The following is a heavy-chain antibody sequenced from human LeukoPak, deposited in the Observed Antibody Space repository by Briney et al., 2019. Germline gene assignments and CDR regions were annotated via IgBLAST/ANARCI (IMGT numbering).Heavy chain of an antibody. CDR1: SGSFSGYY. J-gene: IGHJ4*02. D-gene: IGHD3-10*01. Sequence: ASETLSLACSVYSGSFSGYYWSWIPQPPGKGLEWIGEINHSVGTNYNPSLKSRVTMSLDTSKNQFSLKLSSVTAADTAVYYCARGHTRITMLRGSRSAYYFDYWGQGTLVTVSS. CDR3: ARGHTRITMLRGSRSAYYFDY. CDR2: INHSVGT. V-gene: IGHV4-34*01.